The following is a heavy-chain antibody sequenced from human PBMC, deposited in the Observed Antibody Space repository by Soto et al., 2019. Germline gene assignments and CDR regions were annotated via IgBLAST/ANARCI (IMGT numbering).Heavy chain of an antibody. V-gene: IGHV1-69*13. D-gene: IGHD4-17*01. CDR1: GGTFSSYA. Sequence: SVKVSCKASGGTFSSYAISWVRQAPGQGLEWMGGIIPIFGTANYAQKFQGRVTITADESKNQFSLKLSSVTAADTAVYYCARVTDLELDGTVTRRCFDYWGQGTLVTVSS. J-gene: IGHJ4*02. CDR2: IIPIFGTA. CDR3: ARVTDLELDGTVTRRCFDY.